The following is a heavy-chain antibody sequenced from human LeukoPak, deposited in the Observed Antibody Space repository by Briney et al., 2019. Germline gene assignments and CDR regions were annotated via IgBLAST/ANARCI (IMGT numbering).Heavy chain of an antibody. CDR3: ARCGIAGDAFDI. CDR2: VYTSGST. Sequence: PSQTLSLTCTVSGGSISSGSYYWSWIRQPAGKGLEWIGRVYTSGSTNYNPSLKSRVTISVDTSKNQFSLKLSSVTAADTAVYYCARCGIAGDAFDIWGQGTMVTVSS. CDR1: GGSISSGSYY. V-gene: IGHV4-61*02. D-gene: IGHD6-13*01. J-gene: IGHJ3*02.